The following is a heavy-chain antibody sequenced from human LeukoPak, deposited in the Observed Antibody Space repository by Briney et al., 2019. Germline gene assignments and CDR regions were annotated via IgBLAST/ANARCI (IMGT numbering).Heavy chain of an antibody. Sequence: QTGGSLRLSCAASGFTISSYAMHWVRQAPGKGLEWVAVISYDGSNKYYADSVKGRFTISRDNSKNTLYLQMNSLRAEDTAVYYCARDQRFLEWLTYYYYYGMDVWGQGTTVTVSS. CDR1: GFTISSYA. V-gene: IGHV3-30-3*01. J-gene: IGHJ6*02. D-gene: IGHD3-3*01. CDR3: ARDQRFLEWLTYYYYYGMDV. CDR2: ISYDGSNK.